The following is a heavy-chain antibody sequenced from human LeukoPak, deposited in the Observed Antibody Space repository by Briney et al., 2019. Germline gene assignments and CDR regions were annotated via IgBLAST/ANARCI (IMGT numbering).Heavy chain of an antibody. CDR3: ARDEAYSGSYYDAFDF. CDR1: GYIFTGYY. D-gene: IGHD1-26*01. Sequence: ASVKVSYKASGYIFTGYYMHWVRQAPGQGLEWMGWISGYNGNTNYAQKVQGRVTLTTDTSTSTAYMELRSLRSDDTAVYYCARDEAYSGSYYDAFDFWGQGTMVTVSS. V-gene: IGHV1-18*04. J-gene: IGHJ3*01. CDR2: ISGYNGNT.